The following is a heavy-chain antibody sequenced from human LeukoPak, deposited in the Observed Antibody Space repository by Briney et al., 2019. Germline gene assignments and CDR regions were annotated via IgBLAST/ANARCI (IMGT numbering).Heavy chain of an antibody. J-gene: IGHJ4*02. Sequence: GESLKISCKGSGYSFTTYWIGWVRQMPGKGLDWMGIIYPGDSDTRYSPSFRGQVTISADKSINTAYLQWSGLKASDTAMYYCARCGYSYSDFDFWGQGTLVTVSS. CDR2: IYPGDSDT. D-gene: IGHD5-18*01. V-gene: IGHV5-51*01. CDR1: GYSFTTYW. CDR3: ARCGYSYSDFDF.